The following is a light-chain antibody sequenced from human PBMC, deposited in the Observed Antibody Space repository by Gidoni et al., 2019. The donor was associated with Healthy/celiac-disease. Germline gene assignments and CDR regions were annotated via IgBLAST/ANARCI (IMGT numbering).Light chain of an antibody. J-gene: IGKJ2*01. CDR1: QSVSSY. CDR3: QQRSNWPPYT. V-gene: IGKV3-11*01. CDR2: DAS. Sequence: EIVLTQSPATLSLSPGERATLSCRDSQSVSSYLAWYQQKPGQAPRLLIYDASNRATGIPDRFSGSGSGTDFTLTISRLEPEDFAVYYCQQRSNWPPYTFGQGTKLEIK.